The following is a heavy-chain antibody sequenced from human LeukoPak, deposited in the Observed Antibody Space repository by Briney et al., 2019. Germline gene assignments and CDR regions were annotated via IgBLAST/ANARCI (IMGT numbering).Heavy chain of an antibody. CDR2: ISGSGTNT. CDR3: AKRRLSGDSGVGNWFDS. V-gene: IGHV3-23*01. CDR1: GFTFDTYA. Sequence: GGSLRLSCAASGFTFDTYASSSVRRAPGKGVERVSAISGSGTNTYYAESAKGRFTISRDNSKDTVFLQMNSPRAEDTALYYCAKRRLSGDSGVGNWFDSWGQGTLVTVSS. J-gene: IGHJ5*01. D-gene: IGHD3-10*01.